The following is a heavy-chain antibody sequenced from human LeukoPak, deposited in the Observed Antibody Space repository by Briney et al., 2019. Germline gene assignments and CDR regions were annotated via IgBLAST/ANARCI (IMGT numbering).Heavy chain of an antibody. CDR2: ISRGTYI. Sequence: GGSLRLSCVASGFTFSRFEMNWVRQAPGKGLEWISHISRGTYIAYADSVKGRFTISRDNAKNSLHLQMNSLRAEDTAVYYCARKLWFGEPCCYFDYWGQGTLVTVSS. V-gene: IGHV3-21*05. CDR3: ARKLWFGEPCCYFDY. CDR1: GFTFSRFE. J-gene: IGHJ4*02. D-gene: IGHD3-10*01.